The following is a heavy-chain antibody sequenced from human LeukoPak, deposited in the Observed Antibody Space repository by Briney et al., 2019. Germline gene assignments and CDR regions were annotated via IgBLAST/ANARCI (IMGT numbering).Heavy chain of an antibody. CDR3: AKDLPVAGSRFDY. CDR2: ISGSGGST. J-gene: IGHJ4*02. CDR1: GFAFSSYD. D-gene: IGHD6-19*01. V-gene: IGHV3-23*01. Sequence: GGSLTLPCTASGFAFSSYDMSWVRQAPGKGLVWVSAISGSGGSTYYADSVKGRFTISRDSSKNTLYLQMNSLRAEDTAVYYCAKDLPVAGSRFDYWGQGTLVTVSS.